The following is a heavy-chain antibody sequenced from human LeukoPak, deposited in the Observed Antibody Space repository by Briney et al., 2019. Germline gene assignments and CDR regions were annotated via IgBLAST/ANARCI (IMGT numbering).Heavy chain of an antibody. V-gene: IGHV1-46*01. CDR3: ARDQGYY. CDR1: GYTFTNYY. J-gene: IGHJ4*02. CDR2: ITPSGGST. Sequence: RASVKVSCKASGYTFTNYYMHWVRQAPGQGLEWLGLITPSGGSTWYAQKFQGRVTMTRDMSTSTDYMELSSLRSEDTAVYYCARDQGYYWSQGTLVTVSS.